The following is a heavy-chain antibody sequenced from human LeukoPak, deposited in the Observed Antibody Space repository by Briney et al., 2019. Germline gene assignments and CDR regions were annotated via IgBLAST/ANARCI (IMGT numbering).Heavy chain of an antibody. CDR2: IYYSGST. Sequence: SVTLSLTCTVSGGSISSYFWSWIRQPPGKGLEWIGYIYYSGSTNYNPSLKSRVTISVDTSKNQFSLRLNSVTAADTAVYYCARQYCSSTNCYYFDYWGQGTLVTVSS. CDR1: GGSISSYF. V-gene: IGHV4-59*01. CDR3: ARQYCSSTNCYYFDY. D-gene: IGHD2-2*01. J-gene: IGHJ4*02.